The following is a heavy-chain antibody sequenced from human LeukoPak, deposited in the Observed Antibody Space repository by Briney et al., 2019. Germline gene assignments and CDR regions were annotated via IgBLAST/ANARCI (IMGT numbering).Heavy chain of an antibody. CDR2: IKSGGSST. Sequence: GGSLRLSCAAPRFSFSSYWMHWVRQPPGKGLVWVSRIKSGGSSTTYAASVQGRFTITRDNAKNTLYLQMNSLRGEDTAVYYCASDRSYAMDVWGQGTTVTVSS. CDR1: RFSFSSYW. J-gene: IGHJ6*02. V-gene: IGHV3-74*01. CDR3: ASDRSYAMDV.